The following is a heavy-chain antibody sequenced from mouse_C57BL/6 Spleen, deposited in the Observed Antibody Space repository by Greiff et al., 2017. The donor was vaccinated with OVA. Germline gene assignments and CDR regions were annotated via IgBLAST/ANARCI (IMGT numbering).Heavy chain of an antibody. CDR2: IDPEDGDT. CDR3: TPITPVVATDCYFDV. J-gene: IGHJ1*03. V-gene: IGHV14-1*01. D-gene: IGHD1-1*01. CDR1: GFNIKDYY. Sequence: EVQLQQSGAELVRPGASVKLSCTASGFNIKDYYMHWVKQRPEQGLEWIGRIDPEDGDTEYAPKFQGKATMTADTSSNTAYLQLSSLTSEDTAVYYCTPITPVVATDCYFDVWGTGTTVTFSS.